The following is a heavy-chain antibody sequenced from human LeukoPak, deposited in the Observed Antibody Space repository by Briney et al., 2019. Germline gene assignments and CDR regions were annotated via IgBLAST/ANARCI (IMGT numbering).Heavy chain of an antibody. J-gene: IGHJ4*02. Sequence: GGSLRLSCAASGFTFSSYSMNWVRQAPGKGLEWISYISSSTSTIYYADSVKGRFTISRDNAKNSLFLQMNSLRAEDTAVYYCAILYTYYYGSGSSDKFDYWGQGTLVTVSS. V-gene: IGHV3-48*04. CDR3: AILYTYYYGSGSSDKFDY. CDR2: ISSSTSTI. CDR1: GFTFSSYS. D-gene: IGHD3-10*01.